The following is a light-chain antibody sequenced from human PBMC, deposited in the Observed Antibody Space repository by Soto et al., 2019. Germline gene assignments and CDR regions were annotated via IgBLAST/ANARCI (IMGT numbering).Light chain of an antibody. Sequence: LTQPASVSGSPGQSITISCTGTSSDVGGYNYVSWYQQHPGKAPKFMIYDVSNRPSGVSNRFSGSKSGNTASLTISGLQAEDEADYYCSSYTTSNTRQTVFGTGTKVTVL. CDR3: SSYTTSNTRQTV. CDR1: SSDVGGYNY. J-gene: IGLJ1*01. CDR2: DVS. V-gene: IGLV2-14*01.